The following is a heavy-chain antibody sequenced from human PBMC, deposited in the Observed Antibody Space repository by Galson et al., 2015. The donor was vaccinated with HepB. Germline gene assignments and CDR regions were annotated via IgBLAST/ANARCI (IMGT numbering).Heavy chain of an antibody. J-gene: IGHJ6*03. V-gene: IGHV3-30-3*01. D-gene: IGHD2-2*01. Sequence: SLRLSCAASGFTFSSYAMHWVRQAPGKGLEWVAVISYDGSNKYYADSVKGRFTISRDNSKNTLYLQMNSLRAEDTAVYYCARDAGYCSSTSCYYYYYMDVWGKGTTDTVSS. CDR3: ARDAGYCSSTSCYYYYYMDV. CDR1: GFTFSSYA. CDR2: ISYDGSNK.